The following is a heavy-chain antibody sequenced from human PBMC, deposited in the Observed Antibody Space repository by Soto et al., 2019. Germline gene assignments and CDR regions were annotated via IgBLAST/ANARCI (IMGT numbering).Heavy chain of an antibody. V-gene: IGHV4-59*01. Sequence: TSETLSLTCTVSGGSMSSYYWSWIRQPPGKGLEWIGYIYYTGTANYNPSLKSRVTISVDASKSQFSLTLSSVTAADTAVYYCARLVSSLYGDYANFDYWCQGTLVTVSS. D-gene: IGHD4-17*01. J-gene: IGHJ4*02. CDR3: ARLVSSLYGDYANFDY. CDR1: GGSMSSYY. CDR2: IYYTGTA.